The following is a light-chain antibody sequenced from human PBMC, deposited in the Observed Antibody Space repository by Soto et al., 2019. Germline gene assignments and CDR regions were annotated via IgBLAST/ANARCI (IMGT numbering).Light chain of an antibody. J-gene: IGKJ4*01. Sequence: DIQLTQSPSVLSASFGDTVTITFRASQALSNYLAWYQQKPGKAPDLLIYSASTLQSGVPSRFSGSGSETEFSLTIRALQPEDFATYYCQQLSRYPLTFGGGTKVDIK. CDR2: SAS. CDR1: QALSNY. CDR3: QQLSRYPLT. V-gene: IGKV1-9*01.